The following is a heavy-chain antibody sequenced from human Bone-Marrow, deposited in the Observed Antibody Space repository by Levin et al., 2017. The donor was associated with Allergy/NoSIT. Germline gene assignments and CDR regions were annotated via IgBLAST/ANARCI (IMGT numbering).Heavy chain of an antibody. CDR1: GYTFTGYY. V-gene: IGHV1-2*04. CDR2: INPNSGGT. D-gene: IGHD1-26*01. CDR3: ARDPFSGSSETGYFDY. J-gene: IGHJ4*02. Sequence: ASVKVSCKASGYTFTGYYMHWVRQAPGQGLEWMGWINPNSGGTNYAQKFQGWVTMTRDTSISTAYMELSRLRSDDTAVYYCARDPFSGSSETGYFDYWGQGTLVTVSS.